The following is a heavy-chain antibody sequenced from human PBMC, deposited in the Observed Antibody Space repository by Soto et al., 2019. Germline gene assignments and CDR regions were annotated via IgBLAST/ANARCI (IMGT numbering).Heavy chain of an antibody. Sequence: VASVKVSCKASGGTVYSYVVSWVRQAPGQGLEWMGGILPILDKTNYAQKFQGRVTISAGESTRTVYMELSSLRSEDTAVYYCARGGYYGSGSSTLDYWGQGTLVTVSS. J-gene: IGHJ4*02. CDR2: ILPILDKT. CDR1: GGTVYSYV. D-gene: IGHD3-10*01. CDR3: ARGGYYGSGSSTLDY. V-gene: IGHV1-69*10.